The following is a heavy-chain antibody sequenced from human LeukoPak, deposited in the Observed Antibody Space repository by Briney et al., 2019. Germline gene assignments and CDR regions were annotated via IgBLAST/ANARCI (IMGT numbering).Heavy chain of an antibody. CDR3: ASGRDWVFDP. Sequence: GGSLRLSCAASEITFRTYWMTWVRQAPGIGLEWVAIMKPDGSEKHYVDSVKGRFTISRDNAKNTLYLQMNSLRAEDTAVYYCASGRDWVFDPWGQGTLVTVSS. V-gene: IGHV3-7*02. J-gene: IGHJ5*02. D-gene: IGHD2-21*02. CDR1: EITFRTYW. CDR2: MKPDGSEK.